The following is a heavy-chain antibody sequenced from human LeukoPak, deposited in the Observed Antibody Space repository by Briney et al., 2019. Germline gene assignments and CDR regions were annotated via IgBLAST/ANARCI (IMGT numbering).Heavy chain of an antibody. CDR2: ISYDGNIK. V-gene: IGHV3-30*18. CDR1: GFSFTSYN. D-gene: IGHD1-26*01. J-gene: IGHJ6*03. Sequence: PGGSLRLSCAASGFSFTSYNFHWVRQAPGKGLQWLGFISYDGNIKYEDSVKGRFTISRDNSKNTLYLQMNSLRAEDTAVYYCAKIESGSYWSYYYYYMDVWGKGTTVTISS. CDR3: AKIESGSYWSYYYYYMDV.